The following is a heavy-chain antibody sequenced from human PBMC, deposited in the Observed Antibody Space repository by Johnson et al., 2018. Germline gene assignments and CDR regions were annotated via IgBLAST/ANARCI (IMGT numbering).Heavy chain of an antibody. D-gene: IGHD3-3*01. CDR2: ISYDGSNK. J-gene: IGHJ6*03. V-gene: IGHV3-30*18. Sequence: QVQLVQSGGGVVQPGRSLRLSCAASGFTFSSYGMHWVRQAPGKGLEWVAVISYDGSNKYYAASVKGRFTISRDNSKNTLYLQMNSLRAGDTAVYYCAKDLTSKYYDFWSGDYPYYYYMDVWGKGTTVTVSS. CDR1: GFTFSSYG. CDR3: AKDLTSKYYDFWSGDYPYYYYMDV.